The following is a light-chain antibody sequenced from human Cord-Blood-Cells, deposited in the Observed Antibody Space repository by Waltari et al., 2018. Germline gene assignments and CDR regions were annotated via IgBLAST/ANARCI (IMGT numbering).Light chain of an antibody. V-gene: IGLV1-40*01. J-gene: IGLJ2*01. CDR1: SSNIGAGYD. CDR3: QSYDSSLSGYVV. Sequence: TISCTGSSSNIGAGYDVHWYQQLPGTAPKLLIYGNSNRPSGVPDRFSGSKSGTSASLATTGLQAEDEADYYCQSYDSSLSGYVVFGGGTKLTVL. CDR2: GNS.